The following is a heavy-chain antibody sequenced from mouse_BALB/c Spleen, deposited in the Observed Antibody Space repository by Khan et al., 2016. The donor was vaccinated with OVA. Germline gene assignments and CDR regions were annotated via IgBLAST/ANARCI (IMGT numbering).Heavy chain of an antibody. CDR2: IWGDGST. J-gene: IGHJ4*01. Sequence: QVQLKESGPGLAAPSQSLSITCTVSGLSLTSYGVNWVRQPPGKGLEWLGVIWGDGSTNYHSALRSRLSISKDNSKNQVCLKLNSLQTDDTATYYCAKWGNSYYARDYWGQGTSVTVSS. D-gene: IGHD2-1*01. CDR3: AKWGNSYYARDY. V-gene: IGHV2-3*01. CDR1: GLSLTSYG.